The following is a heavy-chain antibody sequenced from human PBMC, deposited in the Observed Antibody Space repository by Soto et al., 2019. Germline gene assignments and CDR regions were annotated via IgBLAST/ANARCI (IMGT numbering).Heavy chain of an antibody. D-gene: IGHD2-2*01. CDR1: GGSISSSNW. J-gene: IGHJ4*02. CDR3: ARDPPLPAAMVD. Sequence: QVQLQESGPGLVKPSGTLSLTCAVSGGSISSSNWWSWVRQPPGKGLEWIGEIYHSGSTNYNPSLKSRFTISEDRSMTQFSLQVSSVTAADTALYYGARDPPLPAAMVDWGQGTLVTVSS. CDR2: IYHSGST. V-gene: IGHV4-4*02.